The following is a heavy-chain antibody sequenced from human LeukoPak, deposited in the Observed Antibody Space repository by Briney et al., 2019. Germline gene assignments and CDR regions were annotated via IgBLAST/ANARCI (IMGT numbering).Heavy chain of an antibody. D-gene: IGHD2-2*01. CDR3: AKSIPAAIGNWFDP. CDR1: GGSISSHY. Sequence: SETLSLTCTVSGGSISSHYWSWIRQPPGKGLEWIGYIYYSGSTNYNPSLKSRVTISVDTSKNQFSLKLSSVTAADTAVYYCAKSIPAAIGNWFDPWGQGTLVTVSS. V-gene: IGHV4-59*11. J-gene: IGHJ5*02. CDR2: IYYSGST.